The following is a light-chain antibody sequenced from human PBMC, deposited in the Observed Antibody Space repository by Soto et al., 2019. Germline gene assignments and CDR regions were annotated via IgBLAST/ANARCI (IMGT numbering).Light chain of an antibody. CDR3: LQYGSSPFT. CDR2: GAS. CDR1: QSVWSSY. Sequence: EIVLTQSPGTLSLSPGERATLSCRASQSVWSSYLAWYQQKPGQTPRLLIYGASSRAAGIPDRFSGSGSGTDFTLTISRLEPEDFAVYYCLQYGSSPFTFGPGTNVDVK. V-gene: IGKV3-20*01. J-gene: IGKJ3*01.